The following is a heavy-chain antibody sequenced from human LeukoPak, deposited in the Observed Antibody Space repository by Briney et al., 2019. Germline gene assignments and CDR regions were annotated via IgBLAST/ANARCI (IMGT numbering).Heavy chain of an antibody. Sequence: GWSLTLSCPSSGRAFTTSAMNWLGQTPGNRLQWLSSIRSSSNAIYYGDSVRGRFTISRDNAKNSLYLQMNSLRAEDTAIYFCARGRDHAFDIWGQGTRVTVSS. V-gene: IGHV3-48*01. J-gene: IGHJ3*02. CDR1: GRAFTTSA. CDR3: ARGRDHAFDI. CDR2: IRSSSNAI.